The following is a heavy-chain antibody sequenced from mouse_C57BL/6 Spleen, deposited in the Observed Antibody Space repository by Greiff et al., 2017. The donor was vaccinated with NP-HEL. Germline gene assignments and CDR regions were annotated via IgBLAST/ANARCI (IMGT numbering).Heavy chain of an antibody. CDR3: ARYNYGSSYGYFDV. V-gene: IGHV5-4*01. J-gene: IGHJ1*03. CDR2: IRDGGSYP. D-gene: IGHD1-1*01. CDR1: GFTFSSYA. Sequence: EVQLVESGGGLVKPGGSLTLSCAASGFTFSSYAMSWVRPTPEKRLEWVATIRDGGSYPYYPDNVKGRFTISRDNAKNNLYLQMRHLKSEDTAMYYCARYNYGSSYGYFDVWGTGTTVTVSS.